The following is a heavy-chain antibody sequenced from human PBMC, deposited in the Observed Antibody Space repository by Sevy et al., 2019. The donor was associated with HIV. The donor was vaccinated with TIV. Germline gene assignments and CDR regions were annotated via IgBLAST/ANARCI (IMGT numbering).Heavy chain of an antibody. CDR2: IYYSGST. CDR3: AREAVYYYDSSGYYPYDAFDI. D-gene: IGHD3-22*01. J-gene: IGHJ3*02. V-gene: IGHV4-59*01. CDR1: GGSISSYY. Sequence: SETLSLTCTVSGGSISSYYWSWIRQPPGKGLEWIGYIYYSGSTNYNPSLKGRVTISVDTSKNQFSLKLSSLTAADTAVYYCAREAVYYYDSSGYYPYDAFDIWGQGTMVTVSS.